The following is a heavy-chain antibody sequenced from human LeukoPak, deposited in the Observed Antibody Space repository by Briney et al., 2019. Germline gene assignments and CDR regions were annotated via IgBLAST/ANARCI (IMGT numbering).Heavy chain of an antibody. J-gene: IGHJ4*02. Sequence: GGSLRLSCGASGFTLSNYGMSWVRQAPGKGLEWVSGISGSGGSTYYRESVKGRFTISRESGKNTVYLQMNSLRAEDTAVYYCAKGGIYYYDISGYFFDYWGQGTLVTVSS. CDR1: GFTLSNYG. CDR3: AKGGIYYYDISGYFFDY. V-gene: IGHV3-23*01. CDR2: ISGSGGST. D-gene: IGHD3-22*01.